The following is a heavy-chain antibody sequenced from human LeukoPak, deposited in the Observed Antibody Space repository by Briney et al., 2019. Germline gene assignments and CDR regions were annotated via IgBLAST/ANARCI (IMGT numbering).Heavy chain of an antibody. CDR2: IYYSGST. V-gene: IGHV4-59*01. Sequence: SETLPLTCTVSGGSISSYYWSWIRQPPGKGLEWIGYIYYSGSTNYNPSLKSRVTISVDTSKNQFSLKLSSVTAADTAVYYCARTSYRAFDYWGQGTLVTVSS. J-gene: IGHJ4*02. CDR1: GGSISSYY. CDR3: ARTSYRAFDY. D-gene: IGHD2-2*01.